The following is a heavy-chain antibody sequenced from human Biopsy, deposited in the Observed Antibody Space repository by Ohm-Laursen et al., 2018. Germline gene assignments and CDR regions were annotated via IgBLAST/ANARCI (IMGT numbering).Heavy chain of an antibody. CDR3: ARHPTGFWFDP. J-gene: IGHJ5*02. CDR2: IYNTETT. V-gene: IGHV4-39*01. Sequence: SETLSLTCTVSGGSISSSTTYYWAWLRQPPGKGLEWIGSIYNTETTFYNPSLKSRVTISVDTSTNQFSLKVSSGTAADTALYFCARHPTGFWFDPWGHGTLVTVSS. CDR1: GGSISSSTTYY.